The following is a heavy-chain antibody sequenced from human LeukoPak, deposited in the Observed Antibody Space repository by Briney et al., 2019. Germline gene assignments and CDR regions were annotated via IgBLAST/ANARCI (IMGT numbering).Heavy chain of an antibody. D-gene: IGHD7-27*01. CDR1: GFTFSTYE. J-gene: IGHJ4*02. CDR2: INSAGTTI. V-gene: IGHV3-48*03. CDR3: AREASPGDPFGWHFDC. Sequence: GGSLRLSCAASGFTFSTYEMVWVRQAPGGGRGWVSYINSAGTTIYTESVKGRFTISRATAKNSLYMQMTSLRVEDTAIYFCAREASPGDPFGWHFDCWGQGTLVTVSS.